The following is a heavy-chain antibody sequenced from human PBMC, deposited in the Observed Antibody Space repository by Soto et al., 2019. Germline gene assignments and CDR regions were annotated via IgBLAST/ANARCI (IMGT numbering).Heavy chain of an antibody. CDR3: ARTESGYSYGFADV. J-gene: IGHJ6*02. Sequence: GESLKISCKGSGYSFLNYWISWVRQMPGKGLEWMGRIDPSDSDTNYSPSFQGHVTISADKSISTAYLQWSSLKASDTAIYYCARTESGYSYGFADVWGQGTTVTVSS. CDR2: IDPSDSDT. D-gene: IGHD5-18*01. CDR1: GYSFLNYW. V-gene: IGHV5-10-1*01.